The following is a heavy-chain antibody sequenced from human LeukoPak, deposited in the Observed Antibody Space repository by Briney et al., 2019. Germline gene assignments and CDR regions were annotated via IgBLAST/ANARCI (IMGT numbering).Heavy chain of an antibody. CDR1: GGTFSSYA. CDR2: IIPILGIA. J-gene: IGHJ4*02. V-gene: IGHV1-69*04. Sequence: SVKVSCKASGGTFSSYAISWVRQAPGQGLEWMGRIIPILGIANYAQKFQGRVTITADKSTSTAYMELSSLRPEDTAVYYCARTSGGFSSWYGSFDYWGQGTLVTVSS. D-gene: IGHD6-13*01. CDR3: ARTSGGFSSWYGSFDY.